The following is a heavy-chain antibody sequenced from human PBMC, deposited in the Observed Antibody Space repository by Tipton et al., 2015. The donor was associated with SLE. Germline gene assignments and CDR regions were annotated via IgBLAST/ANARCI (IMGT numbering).Heavy chain of an antibody. D-gene: IGHD3-22*01. J-gene: IGHJ4*02. CDR2: IYHTGRT. CDR1: GGSFSSNY. Sequence: TLSLTCTVSGGSFSSNYWSWIRQPPGKGLEWIGYIYHTGRTAYNPSLKSRVTISVDTSKDQFSLKLSSVTAADTAVYYCARINYFDSGAYDYWGQGTLVTVSS. V-gene: IGHV4-59*12. CDR3: ARINYFDSGAYDY.